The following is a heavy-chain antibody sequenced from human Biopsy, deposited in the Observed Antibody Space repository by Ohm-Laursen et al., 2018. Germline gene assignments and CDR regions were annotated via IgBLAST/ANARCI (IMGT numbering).Heavy chain of an antibody. D-gene: IGHD5-12*01. CDR2: VNIDGNIT. CDR1: GFTFNNSW. J-gene: IGHJ4*02. V-gene: IGHV3-74*01. Sequence: SLRLSCAASGFTFNNSWMHWVRQVPGKGLVWVPRVNIDGNITNYADSAKGRFTISRDNARNTLYLQMNSLRGEDMAVYYCAREKSGQSGRYFYYWGPGTLVSVSS. CDR3: AREKSGQSGRYFYY.